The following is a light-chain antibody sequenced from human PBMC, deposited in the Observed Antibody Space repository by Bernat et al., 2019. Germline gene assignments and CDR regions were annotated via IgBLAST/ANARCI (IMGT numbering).Light chain of an antibody. V-gene: IGLV2-14*03. Sequence: QSALTQPASVSGSPGQSITISCTGTSSDVGGYNYVSWYQQHPGRAPKLMIYDVRDRPSGISNRFSGSKSGNTASPTISGLLAEDEADYYCSSYTSSGTLVFGGGTRLTVL. CDR1: SSDVGGYNY. J-gene: IGLJ3*02. CDR2: DVR. CDR3: SSYTSSGTLV.